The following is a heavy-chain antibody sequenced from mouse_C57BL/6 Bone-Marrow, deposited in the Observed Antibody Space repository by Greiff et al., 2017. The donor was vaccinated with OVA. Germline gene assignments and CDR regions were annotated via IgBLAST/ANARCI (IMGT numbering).Heavy chain of an antibody. CDR2: IYPGNSDT. CDR3: TRGGITTVVARGDY. Sequence: EVQLQQSGTVLARPGASVKMSCKTSGYTFTSYWMHWVKQRPGQGLEWIGAIYPGNSDTSYNQKFKGKAKLTAVTSASTAYMELSSLTNEDSAVYYCTRGGITTVVARGDYWGQGTTLTVSS. D-gene: IGHD1-1*01. V-gene: IGHV1-5*01. CDR1: GYTFTSYW. J-gene: IGHJ2*01.